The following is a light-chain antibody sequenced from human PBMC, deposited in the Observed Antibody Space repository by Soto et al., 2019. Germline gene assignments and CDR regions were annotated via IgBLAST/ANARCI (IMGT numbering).Light chain of an antibody. J-gene: IGLJ2*01. CDR2: RSD. CDR3: AAWDDSVSGQIV. V-gene: IGLV1-47*01. CDR1: SSNIPDPY. Sequence: QSVLTQPPSASGTPGQRVTISCSGISSNIPDPYVYWYQQVPGTAPKLLIYRSDQRPSGVPDRFSGSRSGASASLAISGLRSEDESDYFCAAWDDSVSGQIVFGGGTKVTVL.